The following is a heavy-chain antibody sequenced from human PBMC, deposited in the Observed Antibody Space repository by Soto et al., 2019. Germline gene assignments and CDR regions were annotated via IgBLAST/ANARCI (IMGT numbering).Heavy chain of an antibody. V-gene: IGHV3-30*18. J-gene: IGHJ4*02. D-gene: IGHD3-22*01. Sequence: QVQLVESGGGVVQPGRSLRLSCAASGFTFSSYGMHWVRQAPGKGLEWVAHISYDGSNKTSVDSVKGRFTISRDHSKNPVCLKMNSLSFEDTDVYYCAKDTYNHDSSGSYVFYYWGQGTLVTVSS. CDR1: GFTFSSYG. CDR3: AKDTYNHDSSGSYVFYY. CDR2: ISYDGSNK.